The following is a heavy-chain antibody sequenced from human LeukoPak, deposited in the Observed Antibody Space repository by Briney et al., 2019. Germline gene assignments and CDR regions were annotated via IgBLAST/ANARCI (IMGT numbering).Heavy chain of an antibody. CDR2: IGGSGGST. D-gene: IGHD3-10*01. J-gene: IGHJ4*02. CDR3: AKDLWYYASGVPY. V-gene: IGHV3-23*01. CDR1: GFTFSSYG. Sequence: PGGSLRLSCAASGFTFSSYGMSWVRQAPGMGLEWVSGIGGSGGSTFYADSVKGRFTISRDNSKNTLYLQMNSLRAEDTALYYCAKDLWYYASGVPYWGQGTLVTVSS.